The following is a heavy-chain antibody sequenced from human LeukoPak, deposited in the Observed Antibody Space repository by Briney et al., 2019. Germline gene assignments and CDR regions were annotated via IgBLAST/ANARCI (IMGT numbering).Heavy chain of an antibody. CDR3: ARDISTFGAFDI. V-gene: IGHV3-69-1*01. CDR2: ISSSSYI. CDR1: GFTVSSNY. Sequence: GGSLRLSCAASGFTVSSNYMSWVRQAPGKGLEWVSSISSSSYIYYADSVKGRFTISRDNAKNSLYLQMNSLRAEDTAVYYCARDISTFGAFDIWGQGTMVTVSS. J-gene: IGHJ3*02. D-gene: IGHD3-10*01.